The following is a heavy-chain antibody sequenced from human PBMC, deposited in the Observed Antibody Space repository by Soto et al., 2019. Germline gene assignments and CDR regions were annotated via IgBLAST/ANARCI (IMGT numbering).Heavy chain of an antibody. CDR3: VTSGGFAH. CDR2: INSDGSTR. Sequence: EVQLMESGGGLVQPGGSLRLSCVASGFTFSNYWMHWVRQAPGKGLVWVSRINSDGSTRSYAESVKGRFTISRDNVKNTLYLQMNSLRAEDTAVYYCVTSGGFAHWGQGTLVTVSS. V-gene: IGHV3-74*01. CDR1: GFTFSNYW. D-gene: IGHD3-16*01. J-gene: IGHJ5*02.